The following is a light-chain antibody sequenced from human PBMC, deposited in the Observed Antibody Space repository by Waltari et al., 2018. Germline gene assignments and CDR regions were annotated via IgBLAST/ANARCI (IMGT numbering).Light chain of an antibody. CDR3: ASWDDDIRGDV. CDR2: END. Sequence: QSVLTQPPSASGTPGQNVDISCSGDDSNIGRFRVPWYQQLPGTAPRLLIYENDLRPSRVPERFSGSRSGTSASLAITGLRSEDEGEYFCASWDDDIRGDVFGTGTAVTVL. J-gene: IGLJ1*01. CDR1: DSNIGRFR. V-gene: IGLV1-47*01.